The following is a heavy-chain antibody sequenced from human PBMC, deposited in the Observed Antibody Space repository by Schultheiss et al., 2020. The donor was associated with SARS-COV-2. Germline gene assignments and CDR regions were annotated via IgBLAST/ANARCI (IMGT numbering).Heavy chain of an antibody. CDR1: GFTFTDYS. Sequence: GGSLRLSCAASGFTFTDYSMHWVRQAPGKGLEWVSGISWNSGSIGYADSVKGRFTISRDNAKNSLYLQMNSLRAEDTAVYYCARKAWDIVVVPAAPPLGLEGEFDYWGQGTLVTVSS. D-gene: IGHD2-2*01. CDR3: ARKAWDIVVVPAAPPLGLEGEFDY. J-gene: IGHJ4*02. V-gene: IGHV3-9*01. CDR2: ISWNSGSI.